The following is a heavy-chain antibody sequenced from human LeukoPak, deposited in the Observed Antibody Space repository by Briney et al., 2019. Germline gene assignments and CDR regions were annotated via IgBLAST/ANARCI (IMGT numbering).Heavy chain of an antibody. D-gene: IGHD3-10*01. CDR1: GFTFDDYA. CDR3: AKAKGSLLWFGELSLDY. CDR2: ISWNSGSI. V-gene: IGHV3-9*03. J-gene: IGHJ4*02. Sequence: GRSLRLSCAASGFTFDDYAMHWVRHAPGKGLEWVSGISWNSGSIVYADSVKGRLTISRDNAKNSLYLQMNRLRAEDMALYYCAKAKGSLLWFGELSLDYWGQGTLVTVSS.